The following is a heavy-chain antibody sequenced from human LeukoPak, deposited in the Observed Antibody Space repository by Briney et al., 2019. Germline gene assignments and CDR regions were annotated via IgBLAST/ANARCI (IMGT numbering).Heavy chain of an antibody. V-gene: IGHV4-34*01. D-gene: IGHD5-24*01. CDR3: ARLSRDGYNPDY. Sequence: SETLSLTCAVYGGSFSGYYWSWIRQPPGKGLEWIGEINHSGSTNYNPSLKSRVTISVDTSKNQFSLKLSSVTAADTAVYYCARLSRDGYNPDYWGQGTLVTVSS. CDR2: INHSGST. CDR1: GGSFSGYY. J-gene: IGHJ4*02.